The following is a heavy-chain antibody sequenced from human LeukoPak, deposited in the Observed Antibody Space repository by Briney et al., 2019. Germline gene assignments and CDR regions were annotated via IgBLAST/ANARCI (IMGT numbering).Heavy chain of an antibody. D-gene: IGHD2-15*01. CDR3: ARVPPYCSGGSCYIDY. J-gene: IGHJ4*02. Sequence: SDTLSLTCAVSGGSISSGGYSWSWIRQPPGKGLEWIGYIYHSGSTYYNPSLKSRVTISVDRSKNQFSLKLSSVTAADTAVYYCARVPPYCSGGSCYIDYWGQGTLVTVSS. CDR2: IYHSGST. CDR1: GGSISSGGYS. V-gene: IGHV4-30-2*01.